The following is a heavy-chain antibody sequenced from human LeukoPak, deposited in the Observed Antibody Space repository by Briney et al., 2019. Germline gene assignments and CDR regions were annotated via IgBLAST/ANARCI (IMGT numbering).Heavy chain of an antibody. D-gene: IGHD3-16*01. CDR3: AKDASMITFGGVVDY. CDR1: GFTFSSYG. J-gene: IGHJ4*02. CDR2: ISYDGSNK. Sequence: PGRSLRLSCAASGFTFSSYGMHWVRQAPGKGLEWVAVISYDGSNKYYADSVKGRFTISRDNSKKTLYLQMNSLRAEDTAVYYCAKDASMITFGGVVDYWGQGTLVTVSS. V-gene: IGHV3-30*18.